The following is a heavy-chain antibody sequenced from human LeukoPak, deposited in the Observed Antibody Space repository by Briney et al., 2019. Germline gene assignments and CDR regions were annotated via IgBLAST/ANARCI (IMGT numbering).Heavy chain of an antibody. V-gene: IGHV3-9*03. CDR1: GFTFDDYA. CDR3: AKGLHIAVADPFDY. J-gene: IGHJ4*02. Sequence: GGSLRPSCAASGFTFDDYAMHWVRQAPGKGLEWVSGISWNSGSIGYADSVKGRFTISRDNAKNSLYLQMNSLRAEDMALYYCAKGLHIAVADPFDYWGQGTLVTVSS. CDR2: ISWNSGSI. D-gene: IGHD6-19*01.